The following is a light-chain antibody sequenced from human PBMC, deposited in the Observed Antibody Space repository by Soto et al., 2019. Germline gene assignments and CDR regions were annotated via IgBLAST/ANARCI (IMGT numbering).Light chain of an antibody. CDR1: QSVSKNY. CDR2: AAS. J-gene: IGKJ1*01. V-gene: IGKV3-20*01. CDR3: QQYGNSWS. Sequence: EIVLTQSPGTLSFSPGERATLSCRASQSVSKNYLAWYQHIPGQAPRVLIYAASNRATGIPDRFSGSGSGTDFTLTISRLEPEDFAVYYCQQYGNSWSFGQGTKVEIK.